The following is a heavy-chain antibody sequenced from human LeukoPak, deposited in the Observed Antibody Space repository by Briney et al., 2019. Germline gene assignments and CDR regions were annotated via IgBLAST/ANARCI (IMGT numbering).Heavy chain of an antibody. CDR1: GFTFTSYW. CDR3: ARTSTIDY. CDR2: IKQDGSEK. D-gene: IGHD2-2*01. J-gene: IGHJ4*02. V-gene: IGHV3-7*01. Sequence: GGSLRLSCAASGFTFTSYWMTWVCQAPGKGLECVANIKQDGSEKYYVDSVKGRFTISRDNAKNSLYLQMNSLRAEDTAVYYCARTSTIDYWGQGTLVTVSS.